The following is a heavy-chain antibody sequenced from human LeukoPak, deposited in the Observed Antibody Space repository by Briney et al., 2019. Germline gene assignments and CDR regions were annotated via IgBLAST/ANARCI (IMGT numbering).Heavy chain of an antibody. CDR2: MNPNSGNT. D-gene: IGHD3-22*01. J-gene: IGHJ4*02. CDR3: ARGLRLPDSSRYVIDY. Sequence: ASVKVSCKASGYTFTSYDINWVRQATGQGLEWMGWMNPNSGNTGYAQKFQGRVTMTRNTSISTVYMELNSLRSEDTAMYYCARGLRLPDSSRYVIDYWGQGTLVTVSS. CDR1: GYTFTSYD. V-gene: IGHV1-8*01.